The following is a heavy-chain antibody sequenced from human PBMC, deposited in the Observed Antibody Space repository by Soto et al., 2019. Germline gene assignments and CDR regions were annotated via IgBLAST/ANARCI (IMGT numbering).Heavy chain of an antibody. CDR1: GFTFGDYA. CDR2: IRSKAYGGTT. CDR3: TFAGSNYYYYYGMDV. Sequence: HPGGSLRLSCTASGFTFGDYAMSWVRQAPGKGLEWVGFIRSKAYGGTTEYAASVKGRFTISRDDSKSIAYLQMNSLKTEDTAVYYCTFAGSNYYYYYGMDVWGQGTTVTVSS. D-gene: IGHD3-10*01. V-gene: IGHV3-49*04. J-gene: IGHJ6*02.